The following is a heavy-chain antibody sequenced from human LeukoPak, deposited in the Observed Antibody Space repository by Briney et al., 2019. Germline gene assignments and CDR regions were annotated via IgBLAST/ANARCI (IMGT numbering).Heavy chain of an antibody. CDR2: INSDESNT. V-gene: IGHV3-74*01. J-gene: IGHJ3*02. D-gene: IGHD2-8*01. CDR3: GRGGNGIDI. Sequence: PGGSLRLSCAASGFTFSHYLMHWVRQAPGKGLVWVSRINSDESNTNSYAESVKGRFIISRDNAKNTLYLQMNSLRAESTAVYFCGRGGNGIDIWGQGTTVIVSS. CDR1: GFTFSHYL.